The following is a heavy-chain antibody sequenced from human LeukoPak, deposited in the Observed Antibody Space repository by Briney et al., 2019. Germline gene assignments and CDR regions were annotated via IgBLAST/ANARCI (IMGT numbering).Heavy chain of an antibody. CDR3: ARDYVYAFDY. D-gene: IGHD2/OR15-2a*01. V-gene: IGHV3-48*01. Sequence: GGSVRLSCAASRFSFSIYSMNWVRQSPGKGLEWVSYISGSGNAKHYTDSVKGRFTISRDNAKNALYLQMNSLRAEDTAVYFCARDYVYAFDYWGQGTLVTVSS. CDR1: RFSFSIYS. CDR2: ISGSGNAK. J-gene: IGHJ4*02.